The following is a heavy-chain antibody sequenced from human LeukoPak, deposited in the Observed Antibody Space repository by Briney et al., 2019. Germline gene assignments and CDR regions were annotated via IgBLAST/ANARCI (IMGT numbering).Heavy chain of an antibody. CDR2: IRYDGSNK. D-gene: IGHD3-3*01. CDR1: GFTFSSYG. V-gene: IGHV3-30*02. CDR3: AKDRLRGFWSGYFDY. J-gene: IGHJ4*02. Sequence: GGSLRLSCAASGFTFSSYGMHWVRQAPGKGLEWVAFIRYDGSNKYYADYVKGRFTISRDNSKNTLYLQMNSLRAEDTAVYYCAKDRLRGFWSGYFDYWGQGTLVTVSS.